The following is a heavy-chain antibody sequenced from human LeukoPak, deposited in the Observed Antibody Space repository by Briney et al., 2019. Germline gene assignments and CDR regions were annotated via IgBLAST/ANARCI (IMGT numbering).Heavy chain of an antibody. J-gene: IGHJ4*02. D-gene: IGHD5-24*01. CDR1: GFTFSRHA. CDR3: AKGDDIGKHPTRAYYFDT. V-gene: IGHV3-23*01. CDR2: TGLNSVNT. Sequence: GGSLRLSCAASGFTFSRHAMSWVRQAPGKGLEWVSTTGLNSVNTLCAESVQGRFSISRDNSKNTLDLQMDNLRVDDAAVYYCAKGDDIGKHPTRAYYFDTWGQGTLVTVSS.